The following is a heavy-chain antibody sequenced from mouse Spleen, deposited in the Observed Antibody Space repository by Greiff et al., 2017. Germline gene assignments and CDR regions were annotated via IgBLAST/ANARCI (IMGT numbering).Heavy chain of an antibody. D-gene: IGHD2-4*01. CDR1: GFNIKDYY. V-gene: IGHV14-4*02. J-gene: IGHJ3*01. Sequence: EVMLVESGAELVRSGASVKLSCTASGFNIKDYYMHWVKQRPEQGLEWIGWIDPENGDTEYAPKFQGKATMTADTSSNTAYLQLSSLTSEDTAVYYCNAFYDYDLFAYWGQGTLVTVSA. CDR2: IDPENGDT. CDR3: NAFYDYDLFAY.